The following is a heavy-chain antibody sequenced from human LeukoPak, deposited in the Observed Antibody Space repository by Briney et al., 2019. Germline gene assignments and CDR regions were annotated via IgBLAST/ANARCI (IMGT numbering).Heavy chain of an antibody. V-gene: IGHV3-7*03. Sequence: GGSLRLSCAASGFMFSSNWMSWVRLAPGKGLEWVAIIKEDGTETYYVDSVKGRFTISRDNAKNSLYLQMNSLRVEDTAVYYCAKEGRSLQTYWGQGTLVTVFS. D-gene: IGHD5-24*01. CDR3: AKEGRSLQTY. CDR2: IKEDGTET. J-gene: IGHJ4*02. CDR1: GFMFSSNW.